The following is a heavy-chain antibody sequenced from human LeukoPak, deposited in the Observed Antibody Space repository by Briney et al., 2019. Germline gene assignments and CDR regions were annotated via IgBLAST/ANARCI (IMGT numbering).Heavy chain of an antibody. CDR3: ATKQWLAPPPDS. CDR2: INTDGTVT. CDR1: GFTFSKYW. J-gene: IGHJ4*02. Sequence: GGSLRLSCAASGFTFSKYWRLWVRQAPGKELGTVSRINTDGTVTTYADSVKGRFTVSRDNADNTMFLQMNSVRDEDTAVYYCATKQWLAPPPDSWGQGTPVTVSS. D-gene: IGHD6-19*01. V-gene: IGHV3-74*01.